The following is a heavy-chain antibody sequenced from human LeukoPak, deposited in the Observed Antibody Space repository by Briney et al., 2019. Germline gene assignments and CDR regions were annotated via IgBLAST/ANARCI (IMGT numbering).Heavy chain of an antibody. V-gene: IGHV3-30*03. D-gene: IGHD6-13*01. Sequence: GGSLRLPCAASGFTFSSYGMHWVRQAPGKGLEWVAVISYDGSNKYYADSVKGRFTISRDNSKNTLCLQMNSLRAEDTAVYYCARSGAIAAVVHAFDIWGQGTMVTVSS. CDR2: ISYDGSNK. J-gene: IGHJ3*02. CDR3: ARSGAIAAVVHAFDI. CDR1: GFTFSSYG.